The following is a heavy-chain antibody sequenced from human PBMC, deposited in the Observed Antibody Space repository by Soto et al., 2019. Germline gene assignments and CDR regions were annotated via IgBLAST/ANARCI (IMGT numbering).Heavy chain of an antibody. CDR2: ITAATGTT. V-gene: IGHV3-23*01. D-gene: IGHD1-26*01. Sequence: PGGSLRLSCAASGLTFGSYGMTWVRQSPGKGLECVSGITAATGTTYYADSVKGRSTISRDLSTNTLFLQMNSLRAADSAVYYCAKAKGRSNFYYSGLDVWGQGTTVTVSS. J-gene: IGHJ6*02. CDR3: AKAKGRSNFYYSGLDV. CDR1: GLTFGSYG.